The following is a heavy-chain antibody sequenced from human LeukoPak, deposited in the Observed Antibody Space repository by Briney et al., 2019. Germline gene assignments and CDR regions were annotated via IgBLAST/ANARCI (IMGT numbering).Heavy chain of an antibody. CDR3: ARYPTFYYDSIVSPTDAFDI. Sequence: SETLSLTCTVSGGSISRSSYYWGWIRQPPGKGLDWIGSIYYTGSTYYNPSLKSRVTISVDTSKNQFSLNLSSVTAADTAMYYCARYPTFYYDSIVSPTDAFDIWGQGTMVTVSS. CDR1: GGSISRSSYY. CDR2: IYYTGST. V-gene: IGHV4-39*01. J-gene: IGHJ3*02. D-gene: IGHD3-22*01.